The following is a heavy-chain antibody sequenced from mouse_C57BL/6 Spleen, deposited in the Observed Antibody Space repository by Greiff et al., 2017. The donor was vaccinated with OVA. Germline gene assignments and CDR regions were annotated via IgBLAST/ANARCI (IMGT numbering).Heavy chain of an antibody. CDR1: GYTFTDYY. CDR2: INPYNGGT. J-gene: IGHJ3*01. CDR3: AREGSSGYPAWFAY. V-gene: IGHV1-19*01. D-gene: IGHD3-2*02. Sequence: EVMLVESGPVLVKPGASVKMSCKASGYTFTDYYMNWVKQSHGKSLGWIGVINPYNGGTSYNQKFKGKATLTVDKSSSTAYMELNSLTSEDSAVYYCAREGSSGYPAWFAYWGQGTLVTVSA.